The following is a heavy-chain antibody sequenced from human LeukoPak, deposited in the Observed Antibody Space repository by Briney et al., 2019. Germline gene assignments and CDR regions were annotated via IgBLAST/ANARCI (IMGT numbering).Heavy chain of an antibody. Sequence: GGSLRLSCAASGFTFSSYWMHWVRQAPGKGLVWVSHIHTDGSSTSYADSVKGRFTISRDNAKNTLYLQMNSLRAEDTAVYYCARDGATFSGYDWYYYMDVWGKGTTVTVSS. V-gene: IGHV3-74*01. CDR3: ARDGATFSGYDWYYYMDV. CDR1: GFTFSSYW. CDR2: IHTDGSST. D-gene: IGHD5-12*01. J-gene: IGHJ6*03.